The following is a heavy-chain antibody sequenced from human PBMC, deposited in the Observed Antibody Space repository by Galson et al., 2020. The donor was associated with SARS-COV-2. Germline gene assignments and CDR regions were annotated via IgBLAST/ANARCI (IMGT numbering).Heavy chain of an antibody. CDR1: GFTVSSNY. D-gene: IGHD2-8*01. CDR3: ARDLGVGPGVSYHYYGMDV. CDR2: IYSGGST. V-gene: IGHV3-53*01. Sequence: GGSLRLSCAASGFTVSSNYMSWVRQAPGKGLEWVSVIYSGGSTYYADSVKGRFTISRDNSKNTLYLQMNSLRAEDTAVYYCARDLGVGPGVSYHYYGMDVLGQGTTVTVSS. J-gene: IGHJ6*02.